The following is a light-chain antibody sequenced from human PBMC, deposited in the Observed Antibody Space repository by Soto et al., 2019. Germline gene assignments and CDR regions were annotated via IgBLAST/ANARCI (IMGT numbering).Light chain of an antibody. J-gene: IGKJ5*01. CDR1: QSFRGL. CDR3: QQRHMWPIT. V-gene: IGKV3-11*01. CDR2: DAY. Sequence: EVVLTQSPVTLSLSPGERATLSCRASQSFRGLLAWYQQQPGQAPRLHIYDAYNRATGIPPRFSGSGSGTDFTLTISSLEPEDSAVYYCQQRHMWPITFGQGTRLEIK.